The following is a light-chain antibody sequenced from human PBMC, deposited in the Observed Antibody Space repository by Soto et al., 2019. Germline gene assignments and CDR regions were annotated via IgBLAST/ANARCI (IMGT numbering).Light chain of an antibody. CDR3: LQNFNYPYT. J-gene: IGKJ2*01. CDR2: GAS. Sequence: IQMTQSPSSLSASVGDRVTITCRASQDIKNDLGWFQEKPGKAPKLLVFGASSLQSGVPSRFSGSGSGTDLTITISSLQPEDFAAYYCLQNFNYPYTFGQGTKL. V-gene: IGKV1-6*02. CDR1: QDIKND.